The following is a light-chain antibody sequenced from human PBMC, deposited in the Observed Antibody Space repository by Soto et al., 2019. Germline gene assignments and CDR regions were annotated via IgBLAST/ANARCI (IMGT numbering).Light chain of an antibody. J-gene: IGKJ1*01. CDR2: GTS. CDR1: QSVRSSY. Sequence: EIVLTQSPGTLSLSPGERATLSCRASQSVRSSYLAWYQQKPGQAPRLLIYGTSSRATAIPDRFSGSGSGTDFTRTISRLEPEDFAVYYCQQYGSSSWTFGQGTKVEIK. V-gene: IGKV3-20*01. CDR3: QQYGSSSWT.